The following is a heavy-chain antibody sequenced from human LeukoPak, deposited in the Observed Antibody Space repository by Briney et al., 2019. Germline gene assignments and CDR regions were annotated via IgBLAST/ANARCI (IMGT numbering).Heavy chain of an antibody. D-gene: IGHD6-6*01. Sequence: PGGSLRLSCAASGFTVSSNYMSWVRQAPGKGLEWVSVIYSGGSTYYADSVKGRFTISRDNSKNTLYLQMNSLRAEDTAVYYCARDVRGGYSGSSGGYYYYYYGMDVWGQGTTVTVSS. V-gene: IGHV3-66*02. J-gene: IGHJ6*02. CDR1: GFTVSSNY. CDR2: IYSGGST. CDR3: ARDVRGGYSGSSGGYYYYYYGMDV.